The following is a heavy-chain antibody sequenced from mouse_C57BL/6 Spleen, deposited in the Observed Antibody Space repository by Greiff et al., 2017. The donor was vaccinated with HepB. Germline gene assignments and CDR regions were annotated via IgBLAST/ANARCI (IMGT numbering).Heavy chain of an antibody. J-gene: IGHJ1*03. D-gene: IGHD1-1*01. CDR3: ARNYGSSYWYFDV. Sequence: QVQLKQPGTELVKPGASVKLSCKASGYTFTSYWMHCVKQRPGQGLEWIGNINPSNGGTNYNEKFKSKATLTVDKSSSTAYMQLSSLTSEDSAVYYCARNYGSSYWYFDVWGTGTTVTVSS. V-gene: IGHV1-53*01. CDR1: GYTFTSYW. CDR2: INPSNGGT.